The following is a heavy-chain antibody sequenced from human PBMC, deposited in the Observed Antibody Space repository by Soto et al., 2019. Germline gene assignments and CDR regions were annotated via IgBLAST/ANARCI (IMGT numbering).Heavy chain of an antibody. CDR2: INAGNGNT. CDR3: AREGADILVVVAAPDY. Sequence: GASVKVSCKASGYTFTSYAMHWVRQAPGQRLEWMGWINAGNGNTKYSQKFKGRVTITRDTSASTAYMELSSLRSEDTAVYYCAREGADILVVVAAPDYWGQGTLVTVSA. J-gene: IGHJ4*02. V-gene: IGHV1-3*01. D-gene: IGHD2-15*01. CDR1: GYTFTSYA.